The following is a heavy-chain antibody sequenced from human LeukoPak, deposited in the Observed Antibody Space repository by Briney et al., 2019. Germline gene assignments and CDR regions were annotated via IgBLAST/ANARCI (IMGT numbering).Heavy chain of an antibody. Sequence: PGGSLRLSCAASGFTFSSYGMSWVRQAPGKGLEWVSAISGSGGSTYYADSVKGRFTISRDNSNNTLYLQMKSLRAEDTAVYYCAQASIGADGILDFWGLGTLVTVSS. CDR1: GFTFSSYG. D-gene: IGHD6-13*01. V-gene: IGHV3-23*01. CDR3: AQASIGADGILDF. J-gene: IGHJ4*02. CDR2: ISGSGGST.